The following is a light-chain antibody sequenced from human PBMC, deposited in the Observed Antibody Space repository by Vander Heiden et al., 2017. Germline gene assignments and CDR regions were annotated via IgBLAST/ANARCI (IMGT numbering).Light chain of an antibody. J-gene: IGKJ5*01. Sequence: DIVMTQSPLSLPVTPGEPASISCRSSQSLLHSNGYNYLDWYLQKPGQSRQLLIYLGYNRASGVPDRFSGSGSGTDFTLKISRVEAEDVGVYYCMQALQTPITFGQGTRLEIK. V-gene: IGKV2-28*01. CDR1: QSLLHSNGYNY. CDR3: MQALQTPIT. CDR2: LGY.